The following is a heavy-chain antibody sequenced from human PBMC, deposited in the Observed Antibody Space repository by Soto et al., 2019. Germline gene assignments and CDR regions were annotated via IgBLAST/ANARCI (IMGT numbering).Heavy chain of an antibody. D-gene: IGHD6-19*01. J-gene: IGHJ3*02. CDR1: GGSISSYY. Sequence: QVQLQESGPGLVKPSETVSLTCTVSGGSISSYYWSWIRQPPGKGLEWIGNIYYTGSTNYNPSLKSRVTISVDTSKTQFSLKLSSVTAADTALYYCARPYSSGWYGAFDIWGQGTMVTVSS. CDR2: IYYTGST. V-gene: IGHV4-59*08. CDR3: ARPYSSGWYGAFDI.